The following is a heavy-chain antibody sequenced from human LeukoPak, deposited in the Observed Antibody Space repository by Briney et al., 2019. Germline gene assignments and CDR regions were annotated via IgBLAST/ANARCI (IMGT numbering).Heavy chain of an antibody. D-gene: IGHD3-10*01. CDR2: IRYDGSNK. J-gene: IGHJ4*02. V-gene: IGHV3-30*02. Sequence: PGGSLRLSCAASGFTFSSYGMHWVRQAPGKGLEWVAFIRYDGSNKYYADSVKGRFTISRDNSKNTLYLQMNSLRAEDTAVCYCAKADQLLWFGEFDDYWGQGTLVTVSS. CDR3: AKADQLLWFGEFDDY. CDR1: GFTFSSYG.